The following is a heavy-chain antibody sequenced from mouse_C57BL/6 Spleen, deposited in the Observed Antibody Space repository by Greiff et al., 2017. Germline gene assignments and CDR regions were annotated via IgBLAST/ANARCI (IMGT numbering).Heavy chain of an antibody. CDR1: SYTFTSYW. Sequence: QVQLQQSGAELVKPGASVKLSCKASSYTFTSYWMHWVKQRPGQGLEWIGMIHPNSGSTNYNEKFKSKATLTVDKSSSTAYMQLSSLTSEDSAVYYCARHGSSPCYTMDYWGQGTSVTVSS. D-gene: IGHD1-1*01. CDR3: ARHGSSPCYTMDY. V-gene: IGHV1-64*01. J-gene: IGHJ4*01. CDR2: IHPNSGST.